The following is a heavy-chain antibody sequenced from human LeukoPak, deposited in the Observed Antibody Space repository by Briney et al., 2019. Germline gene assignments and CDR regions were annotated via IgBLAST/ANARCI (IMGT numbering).Heavy chain of an antibody. D-gene: IGHD6-6*01. J-gene: IGHJ5*02. CDR2: INPNSGGT. CDR3: AREGVSSSSDWFDP. CDR1: GYTFSGYY. V-gene: IGHV1-2*02. Sequence: ASVKLSCKASGYTFSGYYMHWVRQAPGQGLEWMGWINPNSGGTNYAQKFQGRVTMTRDTSISTAYMELSRLRSDDTAVYYCAREGVSSSSDWFDPWGQGTLVTVSS.